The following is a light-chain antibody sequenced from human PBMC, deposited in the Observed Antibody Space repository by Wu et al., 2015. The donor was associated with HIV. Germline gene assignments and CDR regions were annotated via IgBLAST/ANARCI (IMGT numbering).Light chain of an antibody. J-gene: IGKJ4*01. CDR2: GAF. V-gene: IGKV3-20*01. CDR3: QQYGSPPLT. Sequence: EIVLTQSPGTLSLSPGESATLSCRASQSVNNYYLAWYQQRPGQAPRVVIYGAFIRATGIPDRFSGRGSGTDFTLTINRLEPEDFAVYFCQQYGSPPLTFGGGTKVEIK. CDR1: QSVNNYY.